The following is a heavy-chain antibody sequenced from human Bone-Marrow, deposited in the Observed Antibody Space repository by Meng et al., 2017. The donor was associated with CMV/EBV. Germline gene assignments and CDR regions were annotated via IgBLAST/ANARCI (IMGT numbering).Heavy chain of an antibody. CDR3: ARQDIVVVPAAMYY. D-gene: IGHD2-2*01. CDR2: IYYSGST. Sequence: SETLSLTCTVSGGSISSGGYYWSWIRQPPGKGLEWIGYIYYSGSTNYNPSLKSRVTISVDTSKNQFSLKLSSVTAADTAVYYCARQDIVVVPAAMYYWGQGTLVTVSS. V-gene: IGHV4-61*08. J-gene: IGHJ4*02. CDR1: GGSISSGGYY.